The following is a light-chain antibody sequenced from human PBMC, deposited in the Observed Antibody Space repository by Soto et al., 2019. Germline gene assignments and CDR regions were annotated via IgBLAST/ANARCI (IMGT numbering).Light chain of an antibody. CDR3: FSYAGGVTSV. CDR2: EGS. J-gene: IGLJ1*01. V-gene: IGLV2-23*01. CDR1: SSDFGSYNR. Sequence: QSVLTQPASVSGSPGQSITISCAGTSSDFGSYNRVSWYQQHPGKAPKLIMYEGSNRPSGISKRYSGSKSGNTASLTISGLQAEYEADYYCFSYAGGVTSVFGAGTKLTVL.